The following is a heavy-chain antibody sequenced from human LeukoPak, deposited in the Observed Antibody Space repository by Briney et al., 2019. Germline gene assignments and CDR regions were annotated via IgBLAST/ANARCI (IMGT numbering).Heavy chain of an antibody. J-gene: IGHJ4*02. CDR3: ARGTGYYYDSSGYFDY. CDR1: GGTFSSYA. Sequence: SVNVSCKASGGTFSSYAISWVRQAPGQGLECMGGIIPIFGTANYAQKFQGRVTITADESTSTAYMELSSLRSEDTAVYYCARGTGYYYDSSGYFDYWGQGTLVTVSS. D-gene: IGHD3-22*01. V-gene: IGHV1-69*01. CDR2: IIPIFGTA.